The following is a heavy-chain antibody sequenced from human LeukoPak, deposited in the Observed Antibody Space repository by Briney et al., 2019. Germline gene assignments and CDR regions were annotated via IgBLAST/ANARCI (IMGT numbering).Heavy chain of an antibody. J-gene: IGHJ4*02. V-gene: IGHV4-34*01. CDR2: INHSGST. CDR1: GGSFSGYY. Sequence: SETLSHTCAVSGGSFSGYYWSWIRQPPGKGLEWIGEINHSGSTNYNPSLKSRVTISVDTSKNQFSLKLSSVTAADTAVYYCAIKTYYYDSSGYWETDYWGQGTLVTVSS. D-gene: IGHD3-22*01. CDR3: AIKTYYYDSSGYWETDY.